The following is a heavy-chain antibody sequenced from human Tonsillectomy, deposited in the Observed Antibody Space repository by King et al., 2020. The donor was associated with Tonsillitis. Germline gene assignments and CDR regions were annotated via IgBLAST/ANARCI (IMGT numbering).Heavy chain of an antibody. CDR3: ARETGGWRAFDY. J-gene: IGHJ4*02. D-gene: IGHD6-19*01. Sequence: QLVQSGAEVKKPGVSVKVSCRASGYSFTDYSVHWVRQAPGQGLEWMGWIKPDSGGTNYAHKFDGRVTMTRDTSISTVYMELTGLRSDDTGVYYCARETGGWRAFDYWGQGALVTASS. V-gene: IGHV1-2*07. CDR2: IKPDSGGT. CDR1: GYSFTDYS.